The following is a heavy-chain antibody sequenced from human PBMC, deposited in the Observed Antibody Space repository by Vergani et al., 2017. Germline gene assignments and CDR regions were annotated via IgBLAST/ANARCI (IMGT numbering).Heavy chain of an antibody. J-gene: IGHJ5*02. CDR2: IYAGDSDV. D-gene: IGHD3-3*01. CDR1: GYSITKYW. CDR3: AKTHDFSSLYSSYNWFDP. V-gene: IGHV5-51*03. Sequence: EVQLVQSGAEVKKPGESLKISCQGSGYSITKYWIAWVRQRPGKGLEWRGIIYAGDSDVRYSPSFQGQVTMSVDKSLSTAYLQWSSLKASDTATYYCAKTHDFSSLYSSYNWFDPWGQGTLVTVSS.